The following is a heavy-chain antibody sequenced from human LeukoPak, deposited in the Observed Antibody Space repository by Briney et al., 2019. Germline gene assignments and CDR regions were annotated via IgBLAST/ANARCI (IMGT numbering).Heavy chain of an antibody. Sequence: PGGSLRLSCAASGFTFSSYGMHWVRQATGKGLEWVAVIWYDGSNKYYADSVKGRFTISRDNSKNTLYLQMNSLRAEDTAVYYCAGSSSLTLAFDYWGQGTLVTVPS. J-gene: IGHJ4*02. CDR2: IWYDGSNK. V-gene: IGHV3-33*01. CDR3: AGSSSLTLAFDY. CDR1: GFTFSSYG. D-gene: IGHD6-13*01.